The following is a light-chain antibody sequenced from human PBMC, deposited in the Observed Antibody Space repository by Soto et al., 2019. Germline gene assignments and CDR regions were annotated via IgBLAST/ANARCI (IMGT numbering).Light chain of an antibody. CDR1: QSVSRN. Sequence: EIVLTQSPGTLSLSPGERATLSCRASQSVSRNLAWYQQRPAQAPRLLIQDASNRATGIPARFSGSGSGTDFTLTISSLEPEDFALYYCQQRSSWPPTFGPGTKVDIK. V-gene: IGKV3-11*01. CDR2: DAS. J-gene: IGKJ3*01. CDR3: QQRSSWPPT.